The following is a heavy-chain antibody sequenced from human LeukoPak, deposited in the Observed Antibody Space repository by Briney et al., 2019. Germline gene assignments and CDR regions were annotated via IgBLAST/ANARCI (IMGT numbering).Heavy chain of an antibody. CDR1: GYTLTELS. D-gene: IGHD1-1*01. CDR2: FDPEDGET. CDR3: ATVSGTTTLDYYYYMDV. Sequence: ASVKVSCKVSGYTLTELSMRWVRQAPGKGLEWMGGFDPEDGETIYAQKFQGRVTMTEDTSTDTAYMELSSLRSEDTAVYYCATVSGTTTLDYYYYMDVWGKGTTVTVSS. J-gene: IGHJ6*03. V-gene: IGHV1-24*01.